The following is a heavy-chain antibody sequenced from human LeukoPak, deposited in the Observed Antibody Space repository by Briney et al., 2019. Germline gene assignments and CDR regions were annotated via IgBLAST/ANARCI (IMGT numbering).Heavy chain of an antibody. Sequence: GGSLRLSCAASGFTFISYWMHWVRQAPGKGLVWVSRINSDGSTTSYAASVKGRFTISRDTAKNTLYLQMNSLRAEDTAIYYCVRGIEVAGTFSWFDPWGQGTLVTVSS. V-gene: IGHV3-74*01. J-gene: IGHJ5*02. CDR1: GFTFISYW. CDR2: INSDGSTT. CDR3: VRGIEVAGTFSWFDP. D-gene: IGHD6-19*01.